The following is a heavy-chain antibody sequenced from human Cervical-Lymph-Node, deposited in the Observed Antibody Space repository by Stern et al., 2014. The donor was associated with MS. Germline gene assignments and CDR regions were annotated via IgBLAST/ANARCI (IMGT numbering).Heavy chain of an antibody. J-gene: IGHJ4*02. CDR1: GGSISGTAW. D-gene: IGHD4-17*01. Sequence: QVQLVESGPGLVKPAGTLSLTCAVSGGSISGTAWWSWVRQPPGKGLEWIGEIYQSGSTNYNPSLKSRVTISLGKSKNQFSLNLSSVTAADTAVYYCTRNGYYCLDSWGQGTLVTVSS. CDR3: TRNGYYCLDS. CDR2: IYQSGST. V-gene: IGHV4-4*02.